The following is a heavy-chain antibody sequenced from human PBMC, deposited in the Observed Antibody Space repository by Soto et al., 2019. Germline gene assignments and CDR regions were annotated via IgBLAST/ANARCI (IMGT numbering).Heavy chain of an antibody. CDR2: ISGSGGST. D-gene: IGHD5-12*01. CDR3: AKDITIVATIARYYFDY. CDR1: GFTFSSYA. V-gene: IGHV3-23*01. Sequence: EVQLLESGGGLVQPGGSLRLSCAASGFTFSSYAMSWVRQAPGKGLEWVSAISGSGGSTYYADSVKGRFTISRDNSKNTLYLQMNSLRAEDTAVYYCAKDITIVATIARYYFDYWGQGTLVTVSS. J-gene: IGHJ4*02.